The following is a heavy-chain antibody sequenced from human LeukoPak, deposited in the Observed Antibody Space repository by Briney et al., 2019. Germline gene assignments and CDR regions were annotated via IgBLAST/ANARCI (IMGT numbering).Heavy chain of an antibody. Sequence: PGGSLRLSCAASGFTFSDYYMSWMRQAPGKGLEWVSYISSSGATMSYADSVKGRFTISRDNAKNSLYLQMSSLRAEDAAVYYCARVKGSYDTDYWGQGALVTVSS. J-gene: IGHJ4*02. CDR2: ISSSGATM. CDR3: ARVKGSYDTDY. V-gene: IGHV3-11*04. CDR1: GFTFSDYY. D-gene: IGHD1-26*01.